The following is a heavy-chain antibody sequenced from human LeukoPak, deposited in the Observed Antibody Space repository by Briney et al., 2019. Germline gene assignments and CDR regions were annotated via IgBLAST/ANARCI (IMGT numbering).Heavy chain of an antibody. V-gene: IGHV3-13*01. CDR3: VRQKKSHGNFDY. D-gene: IGHD1-26*01. J-gene: IGHJ4*02. Sequence: GGSLRLSCTASGFTFGDYAMHWVRQAPGKGLEWVSAVGIAADTFYPGSVKGRFTISRENAKNSLYLQMNSLRVEDTAVYYCVRQKKSHGNFDYWGQGTLVTVSS. CDR2: VGIAADT. CDR1: GFTFGDYA.